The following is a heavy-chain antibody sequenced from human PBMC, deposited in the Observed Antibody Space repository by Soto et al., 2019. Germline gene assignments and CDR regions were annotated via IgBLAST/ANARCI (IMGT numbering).Heavy chain of an antibody. CDR3: ARVSCSGGSGFVS. D-gene: IGHD2-15*01. V-gene: IGHV4-31*01. CDR2: IYYSRST. Sequence: PSETLSLTCTVSGGSISTGGYYWSWIRQHPGKGLEWIGYIYYSRSTYYNPSLKSPVAISVDTSKNQFSLKLSSVTAADTAVYYCARVSCSGGSGFVSWGQGTLVTSPQ. J-gene: IGHJ4*02. CDR1: GGSISTGGYY.